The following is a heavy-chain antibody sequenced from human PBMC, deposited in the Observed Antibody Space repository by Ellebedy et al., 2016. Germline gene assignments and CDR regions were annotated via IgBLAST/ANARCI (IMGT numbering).Heavy chain of an antibody. CDR1: GFTFSSYG. V-gene: IGHV3-33*01. CDR2: IWYDGSNK. J-gene: IGHJ3*02. D-gene: IGHD3-10*01. CDR3: ARPLWFGGLADAFDI. Sequence: GESLKISCAASGFTFSSYGMHWVRQAPGKGLEWVAAIWYDGSNKYYADSVKGRFTISRDNSKNTLFLQMNSLRTEDTAVYYCARPLWFGGLADAFDIWGQGTMVTVSS.